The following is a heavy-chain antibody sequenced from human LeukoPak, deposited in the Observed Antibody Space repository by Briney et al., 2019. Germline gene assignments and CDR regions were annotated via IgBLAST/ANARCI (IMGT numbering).Heavy chain of an antibody. CDR3: ARGRQQGREGSFDY. J-gene: IGHJ4*02. CDR1: GGSFSGYY. D-gene: IGHD6-13*01. CDR2: INHSGST. V-gene: IGHV4-34*01. Sequence: SETLSLTCAVYGGSFSGYYWSWIRQPPGEGLEWIGEINHSGSTNYNPSLKSRVTISVDTSKNQFSLKLSSMTAGDTAVYYCARGRQQGREGSFDYWGQGTLVTVSS.